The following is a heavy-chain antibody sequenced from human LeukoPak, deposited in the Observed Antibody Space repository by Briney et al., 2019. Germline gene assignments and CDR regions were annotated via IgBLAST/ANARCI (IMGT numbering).Heavy chain of an antibody. CDR1: GFTVSSIY. J-gene: IGHJ4*02. D-gene: IGHD3-16*01. Sequence: SGGSLRLSSAASGFTVSSIYMSWVRQAPGKGLEWVSVIYSGGTTYYPDSVKGRFTISGDSSKTTLYLQMNSMRAANTAVYYWARGGGLYYFDHWGQGTVVTVSS. V-gene: IGHV3-66*01. CDR2: IYSGGTT. CDR3: ARGGGLYYFDH.